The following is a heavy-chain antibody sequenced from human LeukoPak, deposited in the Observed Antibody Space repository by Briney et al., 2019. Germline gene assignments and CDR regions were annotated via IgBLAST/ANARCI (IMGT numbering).Heavy chain of an antibody. CDR1: GGSISSYY. CDR3: ARDGPVSGSSPYYYYYYMVV. V-gene: IGHV4-59*01. CDR2: IYYSGST. Sequence: SETLSLTCTVSGGSISSYYWSWIRQPPGKGLEWIGDIYYSGSTNYNPSLKSRVTISVDTSKNQFSLKLSSVTAADTAVYYCARDGPVSGSSPYYYYYYMVVWGKGTTVTVSS. J-gene: IGHJ6*03. D-gene: IGHD1-26*01.